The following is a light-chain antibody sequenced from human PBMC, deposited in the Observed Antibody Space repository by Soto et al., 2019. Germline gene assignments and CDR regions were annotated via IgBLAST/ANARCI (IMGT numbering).Light chain of an antibody. CDR2: DAS. CDR1: QSVDNSH. J-gene: IGKJ5*01. V-gene: IGKV3D-20*02. Sequence: ETVLTQSPGTLYFSPGERATLSCRASQSVDNSHVAWYQQRPGQAPRLLINDASRRATGIPDRFSGSGSGADFTLTISSLEPEDFAVYYCQQRSSWPITFGQGTRLEIK. CDR3: QQRSSWPIT.